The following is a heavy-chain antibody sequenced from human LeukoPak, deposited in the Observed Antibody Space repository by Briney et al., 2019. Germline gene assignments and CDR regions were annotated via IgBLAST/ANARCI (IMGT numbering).Heavy chain of an antibody. J-gene: IGHJ4*02. Sequence: SETLSLTCTVSGGSISSYYWSWIRQPPGKGLEWIGYIYYSGSTNYNPSLKSRVTISVDMSKNQFSLKLSSVTAADTAVYYCARVPSGSYYPDYFDYWGQGTLVTVSS. CDR2: IYYSGST. V-gene: IGHV4-59*01. CDR3: ARVPSGSYYPDYFDY. CDR1: GGSISSYY. D-gene: IGHD1-26*01.